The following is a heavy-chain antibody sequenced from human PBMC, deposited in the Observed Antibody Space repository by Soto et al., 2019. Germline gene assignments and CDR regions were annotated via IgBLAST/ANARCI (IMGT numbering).Heavy chain of an antibody. CDR2: IIPIFGTA. J-gene: IGHJ5*02. D-gene: IGHD2-8*01. V-gene: IGHV1-69*13. CDR3: ARRNDIVLMVYAPSGWFDP. CDR1: GGTFSSYA. Sequence: SVKVSCKASGGTFSSYAISWVRQAPGQGLEWMGGIIPIFGTANYAQKFQGRVTITADESTSTAYMELSSLRSGDTAVYYCARRNDIVLMVYAPSGWFDPWGQGTLVTVSS.